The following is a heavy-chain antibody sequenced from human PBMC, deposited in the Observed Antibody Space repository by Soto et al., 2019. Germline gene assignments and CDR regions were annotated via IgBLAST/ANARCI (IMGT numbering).Heavy chain of an antibody. D-gene: IGHD1-26*01. CDR1: GFSFSTYG. J-gene: IGHJ6*02. Sequence: QGQLVESGGGVVQPGRSLRLSCAASGFSFSTYGMHWVRQAPGKGLEWVAVISYDGSNKYYVDSVKGRFTISRDNSKNTLYLQMNSLRAEDTGVYYCAKEIVPTGNYYYYGMDVWGQGTTVTVSS. CDR2: ISYDGSNK. CDR3: AKEIVPTGNYYYYGMDV. V-gene: IGHV3-30*18.